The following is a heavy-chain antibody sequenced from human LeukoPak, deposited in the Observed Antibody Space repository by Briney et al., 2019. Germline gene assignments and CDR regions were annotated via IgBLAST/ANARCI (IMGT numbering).Heavy chain of an antibody. CDR1: GGSISSSSYY. V-gene: IGHV4-39*07. CDR3: ARAERYYDILTGYYNVGRFDP. Sequence: SETLSLTCTVSGGSISSSSYYWGWIRQPPGKGLEWIGSIYYSGSTNYNPSLKSRVTISVDTSKNQFSLKLSSVTAADTAVYYCARAERYYDILTGYYNVGRFDPWGQGTLVTVSS. CDR2: IYYSGST. D-gene: IGHD3-9*01. J-gene: IGHJ5*02.